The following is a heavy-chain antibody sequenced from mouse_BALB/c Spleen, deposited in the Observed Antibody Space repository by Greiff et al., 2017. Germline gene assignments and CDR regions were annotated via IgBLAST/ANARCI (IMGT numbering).Heavy chain of an antibody. CDR3: ARFLTGLAY. CDR2: INPSTGYT. Sequence: QVQLQQSGAELAKPGASVKMSCKASGYTFTSYWMHWVKQRPGQGLEWIGYINPSTGYTEYNQKFKGKATLTADKSSNTAYMQLSSLTSEDSAVYFCARFLTGLAYWGQGTLVTVSA. CDR1: GYTFTSYW. D-gene: IGHD4-1*01. J-gene: IGHJ3*01. V-gene: IGHV1-7*01.